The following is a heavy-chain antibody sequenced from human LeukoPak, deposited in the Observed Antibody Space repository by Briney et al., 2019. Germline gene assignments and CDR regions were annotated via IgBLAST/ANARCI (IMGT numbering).Heavy chain of an antibody. CDR3: ARDDIRLEAAGNNWFDP. J-gene: IGHJ5*02. V-gene: IGHV3-30-3*01. D-gene: IGHD6-13*01. CDR1: GFTFSYYA. CDR2: ISYAGSNK. Sequence: PGRSLRLSCAASGFTFSYYAMHWVRQAPGKGLEWVAVISYAGSNKYYADSVKGRFTISRDNAKNSLYLQMNSLRDEDTALYYCARDDIRLEAAGNNWFDPWGQGTLVTVSS.